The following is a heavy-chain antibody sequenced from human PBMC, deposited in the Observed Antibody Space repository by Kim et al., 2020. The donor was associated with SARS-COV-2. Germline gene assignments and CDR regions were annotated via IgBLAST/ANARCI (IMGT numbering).Heavy chain of an antibody. CDR3: ARRGGAENWFDP. J-gene: IGHJ5*02. CDR1: GYSFTSYW. D-gene: IGHD3-16*01. CDR2: IDPSDSYT. Sequence: GESLKISCKGSGYSFTSYWISWVRQMPGKGLEWMGRIDPSDSYTNYSPSFQGHVTISADKSISTAYLQWSSLKASDTAMYYCARRGGAENWFDPWGQGTLVTVSS. V-gene: IGHV5-10-1*01.